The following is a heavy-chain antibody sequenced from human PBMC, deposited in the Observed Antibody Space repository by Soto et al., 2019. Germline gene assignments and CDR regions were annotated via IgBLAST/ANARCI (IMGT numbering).Heavy chain of an antibody. D-gene: IGHD4-17*01. J-gene: IGHJ2*01. Sequence: QVPLVQSGAEVTKPGASVKVSCKASGYTFTDYYLHWVRQAPGQGLEWMGWINPNSGGTNYAQKFQDWVTMTRDTSITTAYMELSRLKYDDTAVYYCARDPHDFGDFEGYFDLWGRGTLVTVSS. V-gene: IGHV1-2*04. CDR1: GYTFTDYY. CDR2: INPNSGGT. CDR3: ARDPHDFGDFEGYFDL.